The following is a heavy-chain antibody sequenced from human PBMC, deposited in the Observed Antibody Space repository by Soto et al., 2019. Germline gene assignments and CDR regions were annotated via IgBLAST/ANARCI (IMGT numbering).Heavy chain of an antibody. CDR1: GFTFSWYS. J-gene: IGHJ4*02. D-gene: IGHD3-3*01. CDR2: KSKDGSNE. CDR3: AREAGVTLDY. V-gene: IGHV3-30-3*01. Sequence: QVQLVESGGGVVQPGRSLRLSCVVSGFTFSWYSMHWVRQAPGKGLEWVAVKSKDGSNEYYADSVKGRFTISRDNSRNTLYLQMNSLRGEDTAVYYCAREAGVTLDYWGQGTLVTFSS.